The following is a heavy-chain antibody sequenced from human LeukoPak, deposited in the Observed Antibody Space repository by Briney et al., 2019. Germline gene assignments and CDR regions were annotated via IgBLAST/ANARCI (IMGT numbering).Heavy chain of an antibody. D-gene: IGHD3-10*01. Sequence: PGESLKISCKGSGYSFTNYWIGWVRQMPGKGLEWMGIIYPGDSDTRYSPSFQGQVTISADKSISTAYLQWSSLKASDTAMYYCARQRITMVRGVIMNPHFDYWGQGTLVTVSS. CDR3: ARQRITMVRGVIMNPHFDY. CDR2: IYPGDSDT. V-gene: IGHV5-51*01. J-gene: IGHJ4*02. CDR1: GYSFTNYW.